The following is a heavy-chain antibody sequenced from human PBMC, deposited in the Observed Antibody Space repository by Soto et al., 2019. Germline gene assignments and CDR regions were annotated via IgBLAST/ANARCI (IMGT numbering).Heavy chain of an antibody. CDR2: INAGNGNT. J-gene: IGHJ4*02. D-gene: IGHD3-10*01. V-gene: IGHV1-3*01. CDR1: GYTFTSYA. CDR3: ARGGSGTYYNDY. Sequence: ASVKVSCKASGYTFTSYAMHWVRQAPGQRLEWMGWINAGNGNTKYSQKFQGRVTMTTDTSTSTAYMELRSLTSDDTAVYYCARGGSGTYYNDYWGQGTLVTV.